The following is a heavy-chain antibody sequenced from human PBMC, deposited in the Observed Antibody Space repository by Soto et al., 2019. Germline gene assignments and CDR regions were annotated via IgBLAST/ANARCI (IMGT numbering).Heavy chain of an antibody. CDR1: GFTFSSYG. Sequence: GGSLRLSCAASGFTFSSYGMHWVRQAPGKGLEWVAVISYDGSNKYYADSVKGRFTISRDNSKNTLYLQMNSLRAEDTAVYYCAKDQHDSSGPFDYWGQGTLVTVS. CDR2: ISYDGSNK. D-gene: IGHD3-22*01. J-gene: IGHJ4*02. V-gene: IGHV3-30*18. CDR3: AKDQHDSSGPFDY.